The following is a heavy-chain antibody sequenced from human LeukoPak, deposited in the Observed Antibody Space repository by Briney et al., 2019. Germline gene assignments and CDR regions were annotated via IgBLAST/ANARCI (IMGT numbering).Heavy chain of an antibody. J-gene: IGHJ4*02. Sequence: PGRSLRLSCVASGFDVNDNFMIWVRQAPGQGLEWISIIYASGGAYHAESVKGRFSAFRDTSKNTIFLQMNNLRAGDTAMYYCVRRHDYWGQGTLVTVSS. CDR2: IYASGGA. CDR1: GFDVNDNF. CDR3: VRRHDY. V-gene: IGHV3-53*01.